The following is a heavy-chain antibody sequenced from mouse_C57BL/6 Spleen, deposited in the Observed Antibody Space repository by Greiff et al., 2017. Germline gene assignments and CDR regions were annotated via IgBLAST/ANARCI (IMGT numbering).Heavy chain of an antibody. V-gene: IGHV1-74*01. CDR3: AIELGRDY. CDR1: GYTFTSYW. D-gene: IGHD4-1*01. CDR2: IHPSDSDT. J-gene: IGHJ2*01. Sequence: QVQLQQPGAELVKPGASVKVSCKASGYTFTSYWMHWVKQRPGQGLEWIGRIHPSDSDTNCNQKFKGKATLTVDKSSSTAYMQRRSLTSEDSAVYYCAIELGRDYWGQGTTLTVSS.